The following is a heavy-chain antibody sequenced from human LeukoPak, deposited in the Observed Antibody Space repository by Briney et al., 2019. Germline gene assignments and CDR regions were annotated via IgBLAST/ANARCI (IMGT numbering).Heavy chain of an antibody. D-gene: IGHD3-10*01. J-gene: IGHJ4*02. Sequence: SVKISCKASGGTFSSYAISWVRQAPGQGLEWMGGIIPIFGTANYAQKFQGRVTITADESTSTAYMELSSLRSEDTAVYYCATDYYGSGSYDYWGQGTLVTVSS. CDR2: IIPIFGTA. V-gene: IGHV1-69*01. CDR3: ATDYYGSGSYDY. CDR1: GGTFSSYA.